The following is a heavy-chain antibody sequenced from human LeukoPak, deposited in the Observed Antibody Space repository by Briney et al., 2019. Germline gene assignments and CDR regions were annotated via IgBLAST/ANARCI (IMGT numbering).Heavy chain of an antibody. J-gene: IGHJ4*02. Sequence: PSETLSLTCTVSGGSISISSYYWGWIRQPPGNGLEWIVSIYYSGSTYYNPSLKSRVTISVDTSKNQFSLKLSSVTAADTAVYYCARQYSLYDFDYWGQGTLVTVSS. D-gene: IGHD2-2*02. V-gene: IGHV4-39*01. CDR3: ARQYSLYDFDY. CDR2: IYYSGST. CDR1: GGSISISSYY.